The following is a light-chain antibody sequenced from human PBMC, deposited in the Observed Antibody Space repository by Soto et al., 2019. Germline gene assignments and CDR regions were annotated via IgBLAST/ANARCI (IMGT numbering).Light chain of an antibody. Sequence: EIVLPQSPPTLSLAPGERATLSCRASQSVSISLAWYQQKHVQATRLLIFDAXNRATGIPARFIGSGSGRDFTLTISSLDPEDFAVSYCQQRRNWSTRTFGQWTRLEIK. V-gene: IGKV3-11*02. CDR3: QQRRNWSTRT. J-gene: IGKJ5*01. CDR2: DAX. CDR1: QSVSIS.